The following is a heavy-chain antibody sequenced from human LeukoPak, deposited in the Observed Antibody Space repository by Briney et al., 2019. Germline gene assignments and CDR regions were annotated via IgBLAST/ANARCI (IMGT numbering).Heavy chain of an antibody. CDR3: ARGNWFDP. V-gene: IGHV3-21*01. J-gene: IGHJ5*02. CDR2: ISSSSSYI. CDR1: GFAFSSYT. Sequence: GGSLRLSCAASGFAFSSYTVNWVRQAPGKGLEWVSSISSSSSYIYFADSVKGRFTISRDNAKNSLYLQMNSLRAEDTAVYYCARGNWFDPWGQGTLVTVSS.